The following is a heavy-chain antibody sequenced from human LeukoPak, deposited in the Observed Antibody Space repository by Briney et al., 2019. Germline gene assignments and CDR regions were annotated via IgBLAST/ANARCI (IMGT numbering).Heavy chain of an antibody. V-gene: IGHV3-23*01. D-gene: IGHD3-22*01. CDR2: ISGSGGST. CDR3: AKAPFCDSSGYSHGLDY. CDR1: GFTFSSYA. J-gene: IGHJ4*02. Sequence: GGSLRLSCAASGFTFSSYAMSWVRQATGKGLEWVSAISGSGGSTYYADSVKCRFTISRDNSKNTLYLQMNSLRAEDTAVYYCAKAPFCDSSGYSHGLDYWGQGTLVTVSS.